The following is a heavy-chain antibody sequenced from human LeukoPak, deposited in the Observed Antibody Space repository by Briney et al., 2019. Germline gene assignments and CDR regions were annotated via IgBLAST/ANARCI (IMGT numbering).Heavy chain of an antibody. V-gene: IGHV1-2*02. CDR1: GYTFTGYY. CDR2: INPNSGGT. J-gene: IGHJ6*03. CDR3: ARGHNIYYYYYMDV. Sequence: GASVKVSCKASGYTFTGYYMHWVRQAPGQGLEWMGWINPNSGGTNYAQKFQGRVTMTRDTSISTAYMELSSLRSEDTAVYYCARGHNIYYYYYMDVWGKGTTVTVSS. D-gene: IGHD5-24*01.